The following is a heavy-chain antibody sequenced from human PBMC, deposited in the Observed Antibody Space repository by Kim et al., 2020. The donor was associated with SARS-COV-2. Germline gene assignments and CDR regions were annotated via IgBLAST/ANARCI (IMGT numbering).Heavy chain of an antibody. CDR2: ISYDGSNK. CDR3: ARAPNGYDRIPFDY. V-gene: IGHV3-30-3*01. J-gene: IGHJ4*02. D-gene: IGHD5-12*01. CDR1: GFTFSSYA. Sequence: GGSLRLSCAASGFTFSSYAMHWVRQAPGKGLEWVVVISYDGSNKYYADSVKGRFTISRDNSKNTLYLQMNSLRAEDTAVYYCARAPNGYDRIPFDYWGQGTLVTVSS.